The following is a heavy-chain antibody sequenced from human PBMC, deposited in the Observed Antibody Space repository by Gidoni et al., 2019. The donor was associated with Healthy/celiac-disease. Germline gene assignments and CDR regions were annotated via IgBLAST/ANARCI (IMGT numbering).Heavy chain of an antibody. J-gene: IGHJ4*02. CDR3: AGTPSRSYYPSYYFDY. D-gene: IGHD1-26*01. CDR2: IIPISGTA. CDR1: GGTFSSYA. V-gene: IGHV1-69*01. Sequence: QVQLVQSGAEVKKPGSSVKVSCKASGGTFSSYASSWVQQAPGQGLEWMGGIIPISGTANTAQKFQGRVTISADESTSTDYMELSSLRSEDTAVYYCAGTPSRSYYPSYYFDYWGQGTLVTVSS.